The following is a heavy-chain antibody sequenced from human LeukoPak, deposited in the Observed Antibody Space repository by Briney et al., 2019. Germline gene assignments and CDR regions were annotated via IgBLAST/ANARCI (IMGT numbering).Heavy chain of an antibody. J-gene: IGHJ4*02. CDR3: ARAAVLDY. D-gene: IGHD6-25*01. V-gene: IGHV3-48*03. Sequence: GGSLRLSCAASGFTFSSYEMNWVRQAPGKGLEWVSYISSSGSTIYYADSVKGRFTISRDNAKNSLYLQMYSPRAEDTAIYYCARAAVLDYWGQGTLVTVSS. CDR2: ISSSGSTI. CDR1: GFTFSSYE.